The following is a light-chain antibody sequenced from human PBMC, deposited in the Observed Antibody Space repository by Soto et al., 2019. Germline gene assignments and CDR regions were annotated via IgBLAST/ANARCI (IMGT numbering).Light chain of an antibody. CDR2: GNS. J-gene: IGLJ2*01. CDR1: SSNIGAGYD. CDR3: QSYDSSLSVV. Sequence: QSVLTQPPSVSGAPGQRVTISCTGSSSNIGAGYDVHWCQQLPGTAPKILIYGNSNRPSGVPDRFSGSKSGTSASLAITGLQAEDEADYYCQSYDSSLSVVFGGGTKLTVL. V-gene: IGLV1-40*01.